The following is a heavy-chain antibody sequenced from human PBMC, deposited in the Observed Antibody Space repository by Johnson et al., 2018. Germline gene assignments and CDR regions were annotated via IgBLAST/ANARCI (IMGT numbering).Heavy chain of an antibody. CDR3: VKSRSAWRFSDDAFEI. D-gene: IGHD3-3*01. J-gene: IGHJ3*02. Sequence: VQLVESGGGVVQXGRSLRLSCAASGFTFSNYVIHWVRQAPGKGLEWVAVISSAGDNKYYADSVKGRYTISRDNSKNTLYLQMNSLRLEDTAVYYCVKSRSAWRFSDDAFEIWGHGTMVTVSS. CDR1: GFTFSNYV. V-gene: IGHV3-30*18. CDR2: ISSAGDNK.